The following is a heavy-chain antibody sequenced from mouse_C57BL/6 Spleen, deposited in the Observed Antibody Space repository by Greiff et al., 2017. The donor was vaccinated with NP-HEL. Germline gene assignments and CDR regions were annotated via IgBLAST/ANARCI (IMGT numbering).Heavy chain of an antibody. CDR2: IFPGSGST. D-gene: IGHD2-1*01. Sequence: QVQLQQSGPELVKPGASVKISCKASGYTFTDYYINWVKQRPGQGLEWIGWIFPGSGSTYYNEKFKGKATLTVDKSSSTAYMLLSSLTSEDSAVYFCASSHYGNPAWFAYWGQGTLVTVSA. V-gene: IGHV1-75*01. CDR1: GYTFTDYY. J-gene: IGHJ3*01. CDR3: ASSHYGNPAWFAY.